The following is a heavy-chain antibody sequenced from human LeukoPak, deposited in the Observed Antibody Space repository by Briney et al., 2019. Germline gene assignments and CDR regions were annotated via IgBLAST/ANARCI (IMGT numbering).Heavy chain of an antibody. CDR1: GGSISSSNW. CDR2: IYHSGST. D-gene: IGHD6-13*01. J-gene: IGHJ4*02. Sequence: PSETLSLTCAVSGGSISSSNWWGWVRQPPGKGLEWIWEIYHSGSTNYNPSLKSRVTISVDKSKNQFSLKLSSVTAADTAVYYCARAGIAAAGYAGDYWGQGTLVTVSS. V-gene: IGHV4-4*02. CDR3: ARAGIAAAGYAGDY.